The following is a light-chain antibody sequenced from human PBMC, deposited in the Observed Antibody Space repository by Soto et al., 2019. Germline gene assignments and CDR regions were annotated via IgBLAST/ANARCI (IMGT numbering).Light chain of an antibody. CDR1: HTISR. V-gene: IGKV1-5*01. J-gene: IGKJ1*01. Sequence: DIQMTQSPSTLSASVGDRITITCRASHTISRLAWYQQKPGKAPKLLIFDSSRLQSGVPSRFSGSGSGTEFTVTVSSLQPDDFAADYCQLYTSDSRTFGQGTKVDIK. CDR3: QLYTSDSRT. CDR2: DSS.